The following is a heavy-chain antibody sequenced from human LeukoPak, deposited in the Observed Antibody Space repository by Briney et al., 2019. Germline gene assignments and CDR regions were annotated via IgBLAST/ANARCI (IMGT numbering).Heavy chain of an antibody. CDR2: IYYNGTT. CDR3: ARQRRYDYYRDV. V-gene: IGHV4-39*01. Sequence: PSETLSLTCTVSCDSISSSNYYWGWIRQPPGKGPEWIGSIYYNGTTYHNPSLKSRVTTSVDTSSNQFSLKVSSVTAADTAVYYCARQRRYDYYRDVWGKGTTVTVSS. J-gene: IGHJ6*03. CDR1: CDSISSSNYY. D-gene: IGHD3-9*01.